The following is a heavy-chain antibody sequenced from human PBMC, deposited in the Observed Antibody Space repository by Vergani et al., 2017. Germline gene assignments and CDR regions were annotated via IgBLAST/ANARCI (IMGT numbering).Heavy chain of an antibody. CDR2: IYYSGST. J-gene: IGHJ4*02. V-gene: IGHV4-59*08. CDR3: ARLRNLPRKYFDY. Sequence: QVQLQESGPGLVKPSETLSLTCTVSGGSISSYYWSWIRQPPGKGLEWIGYIYYSGSTNYNPSLKSRVTISVDTSKNQFSLKLSSVTAADTAVYYCARLRNLPRKYFDYWGQGTLVTVSS. CDR1: GGSISSYY. D-gene: IGHD1-14*01.